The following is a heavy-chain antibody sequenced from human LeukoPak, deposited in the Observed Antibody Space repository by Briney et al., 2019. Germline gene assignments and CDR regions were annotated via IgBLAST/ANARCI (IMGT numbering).Heavy chain of an antibody. CDR1: GYTFTSYG. D-gene: IGHD6-13*01. CDR3: ARGGIGRAAAGLGDFDY. V-gene: IGHV1-18*01. CDR2: ISAYNGNT. Sequence: GSSVKVSCKASGYTFTSYGISWVRQAPGQGLEWMGWISAYNGNTNYAQKLQGRVTMTTDTSTSTAYMELRSLRSDDTAVYYCARGGIGRAAAGLGDFDYWGQGTLVTVSS. J-gene: IGHJ4*02.